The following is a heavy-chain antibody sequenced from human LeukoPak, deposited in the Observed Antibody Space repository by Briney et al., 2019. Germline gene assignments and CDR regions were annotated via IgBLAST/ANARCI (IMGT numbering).Heavy chain of an antibody. CDR3: ARATPSRSGLNY. CDR2: IYYSGST. Sequence: PSETLSLTCSVSGGSVSSGSYYWSWIRQPPGKGLDWIGYIYYSGSTSYNPSLKSRVTISVDTSKNQFSLKLSSVTAADTAVYYCARATPSRSGLNYWGQGTLVTVSS. D-gene: IGHD6-19*01. J-gene: IGHJ4*02. V-gene: IGHV4-61*01. CDR1: GGSVSSGSYY.